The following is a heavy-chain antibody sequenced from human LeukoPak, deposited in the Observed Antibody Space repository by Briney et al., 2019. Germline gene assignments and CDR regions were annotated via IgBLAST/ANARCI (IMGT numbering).Heavy chain of an antibody. CDR3: ARIVVDSRGWYHFDY. CDR2: ISSGSSTI. J-gene: IGHJ4*02. CDR1: GFTFSGYS. V-gene: IGHV3-48*04. Sequence: PGGSLRLSCAASGFTFSGYSMNWVRQAPGKGLEWVSHISSGSSTINYADSVKGRFTISRDNAKNSLSLQMNSLRAEDTAVYYCARIVVDSRGWYHFDYWGQGTLVTVSS. D-gene: IGHD6-19*01.